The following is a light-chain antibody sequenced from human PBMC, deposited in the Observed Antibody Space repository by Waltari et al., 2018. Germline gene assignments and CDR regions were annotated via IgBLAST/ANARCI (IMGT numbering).Light chain of an antibody. V-gene: IGKV2-28*01. Sequence: DIVLTQTPLSLPVTPGEPASISCRSSQSPLHSNGYNYLDWYLQKPGQSPQVVVFLGSRRASGVPDRISGSGSGTEFILRITRVEAADVGIYHCMQTLQTPYTFGQGTKLEI. CDR3: MQTLQTPYT. CDR1: QSPLHSNGYNY. J-gene: IGKJ2*01. CDR2: LGS.